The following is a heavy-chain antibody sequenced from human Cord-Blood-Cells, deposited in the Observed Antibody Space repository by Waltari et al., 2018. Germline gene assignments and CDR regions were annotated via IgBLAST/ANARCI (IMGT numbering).Heavy chain of an antibody. D-gene: IGHD6-19*01. CDR1: GYNFTDPY. CDR3: ARAVADAFDI. CDR2: INPNSGGT. Sequence: VQLVQSGAEVKKPVASVKLSCEASGYNFTDPYMHRVRQAPGQGLEWMGWINPNSGGTNYAQKLQGTVTMTRDTSISTAYMELSRLRSDDTAVYYCARAVADAFDIWGQGTMVTVSS. J-gene: IGHJ3*02. V-gene: IGHV1-2*02.